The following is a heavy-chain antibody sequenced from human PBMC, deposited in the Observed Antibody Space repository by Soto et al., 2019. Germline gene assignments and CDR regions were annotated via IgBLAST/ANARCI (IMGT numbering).Heavy chain of an antibody. CDR3: ARAVYSDVLTGNSWFDP. CDR2: IYYSGST. V-gene: IGHV4-30-4*01. J-gene: IGHJ5*02. D-gene: IGHD3-9*01. CDR1: RGSISNGDYY. Sequence: ASETLSLTCTVSRGSISNGDYYWSWIRQPPGKGLEWIGYIYYSGSTYYNPSLDSRVTISVDTSKNQFSLKLSSVTAADTALYYFARAVYSDVLTGNSWFDPWGQGTLVTVSS.